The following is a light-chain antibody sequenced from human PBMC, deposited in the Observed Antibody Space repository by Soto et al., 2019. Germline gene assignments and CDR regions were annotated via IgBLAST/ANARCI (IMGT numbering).Light chain of an antibody. CDR3: QQYDSYPLT. CDR1: QNINTW. Sequence: SQMTQSPSTLSASVGDRVTITCRASQNINTWLAWYQHKPGKAPKVLIHKASSLQSGVPSRFSGTGSGTEFTLIINSLQPDDFATYYCQQYDSYPLTFGGGTKVE. J-gene: IGKJ4*01. V-gene: IGKV1-5*03. CDR2: KAS.